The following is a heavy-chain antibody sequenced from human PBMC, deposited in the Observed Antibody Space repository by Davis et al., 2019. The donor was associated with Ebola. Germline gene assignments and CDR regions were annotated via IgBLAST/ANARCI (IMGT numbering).Heavy chain of an antibody. V-gene: IGHV1-69*13. CDR3: TSTLGGMDV. J-gene: IGHJ6*02. Sequence: AASVKVSCKASGGTFSSYAISWVRQAPGQGLEWMGGIIPIFGTANYAQKFQGRVTITADESTSTAYMELSSLRSEDTAVYYCTSTLGGMDVWGQGTTVTVSS. CDR1: GGTFSSYA. D-gene: IGHD7-27*01. CDR2: IIPIFGTA.